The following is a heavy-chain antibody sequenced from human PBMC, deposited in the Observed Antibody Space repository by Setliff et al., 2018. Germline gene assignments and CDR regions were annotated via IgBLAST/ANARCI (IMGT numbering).Heavy chain of an antibody. CDR1: GYTFTNYY. Sequence: ASVKVSCKASGYTFTNYYIHWVRQAPGQGLEWMGRINPNSGGTNYAQKFQGRVTMTRDTSITTAYMDLTSLRSDDTAVYYCARGPLDFVVTPAAAKFDYWGQGTLVTVSS. V-gene: IGHV1-2*06. CDR3: ARGPLDFVVTPAAAKFDY. D-gene: IGHD2-2*01. CDR2: INPNSGGT. J-gene: IGHJ4*02.